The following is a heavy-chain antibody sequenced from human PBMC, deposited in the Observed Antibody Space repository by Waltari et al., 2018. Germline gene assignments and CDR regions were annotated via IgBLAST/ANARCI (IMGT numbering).Heavy chain of an antibody. D-gene: IGHD5-18*01. CDR2: MNPNGANT. CDR3: ARGGVDGVYSYGLLDY. Sequence: QVQGVQSGAEVKKAGAAVKVSCKGSGYKFTSYDINWVRQATGKGLEWMGWMNPNGANTGYAQKFHGRVTMTRNTYISTTYMELSSMRSDDTAVYYCARGGVDGVYSYGLLDYWGQGTLVTVSS. V-gene: IGHV1-8*01. CDR1: GYKFTSYD. J-gene: IGHJ4*02.